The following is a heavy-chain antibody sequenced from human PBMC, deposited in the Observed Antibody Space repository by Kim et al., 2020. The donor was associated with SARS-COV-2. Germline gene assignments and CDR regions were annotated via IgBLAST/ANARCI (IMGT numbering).Heavy chain of an antibody. J-gene: IGHJ4*02. CDR3: ARNILTGPYGY. Sequence: GGSLRLSCAASGFTFSSYWMHWVRQAPGKGLVWVSRINSDGSSTSYADSVKGRFTISRDNAKNTLYLQMNSLRAEDTAVYYCARNILTGPYGYWGQGTLVTVSS. V-gene: IGHV3-74*01. D-gene: IGHD3-9*01. CDR1: GFTFSSYW. CDR2: INSDGSST.